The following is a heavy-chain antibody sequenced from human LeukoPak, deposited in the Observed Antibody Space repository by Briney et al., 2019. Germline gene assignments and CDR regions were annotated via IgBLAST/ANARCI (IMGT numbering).Heavy chain of an antibody. CDR3: AKDQSPARPGDY. CDR2: ISGSGGST. V-gene: IGHV3-23*01. Sequence: GGSLRLSWAASGFTFSSYAMSWVRQAPGKGLEWVSTISGSGGSTYYADSVKGRFTISRDNSKNTLYLQMNSLRADDTAVYYCAKDQSPARPGDYWGQGTLVTVSS. CDR1: GFTFSSYA. D-gene: IGHD6-6*01. J-gene: IGHJ4*02.